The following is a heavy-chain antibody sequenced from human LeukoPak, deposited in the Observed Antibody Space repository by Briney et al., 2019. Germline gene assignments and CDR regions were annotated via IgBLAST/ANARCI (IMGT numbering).Heavy chain of an antibody. Sequence: GGSLRLSCAASGFTFSDYYMSWIRQAPGKGLEWVSSISSSSSYIYYADSVKGRFTISRDNAKNSLYLQMNSLRAEDTALYYCAKGPYDSSGYYEYYFDYWGQGTLVTVSS. V-gene: IGHV3-11*05. CDR3: AKGPYDSSGYYEYYFDY. J-gene: IGHJ4*02. CDR1: GFTFSDYY. D-gene: IGHD3-22*01. CDR2: ISSSSSYI.